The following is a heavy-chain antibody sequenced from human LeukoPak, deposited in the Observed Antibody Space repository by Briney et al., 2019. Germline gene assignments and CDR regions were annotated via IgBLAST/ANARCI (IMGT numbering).Heavy chain of an antibody. CDR1: GGSISSYY. J-gene: IGHJ4*02. V-gene: IGHV4-59*01. CDR3: ARERDDILSGTFDY. D-gene: IGHD3-9*01. CDR2: IYYSGST. Sequence: SETLSLTCTVSGGSISSYYWSWIRQPPGKGLEWIGYIYYSGSTNYNPSLKSRVTISVDTSKNQFSLKLSSVTAADTAVYYCARERDDILSGTFDYWGQGTLVTVSS.